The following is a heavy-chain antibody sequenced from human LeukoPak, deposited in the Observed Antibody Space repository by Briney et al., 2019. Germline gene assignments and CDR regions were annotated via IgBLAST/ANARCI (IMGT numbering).Heavy chain of an antibody. CDR1: GFTFSSYG. CDR3: AKVLYGGVVVVPAAMISFDY. D-gene: IGHD2-2*01. J-gene: IGHJ4*02. V-gene: IGHV3-23*01. Sequence: PGGSLRLSCAASGFTFSSYGMSGGRQAPGKGLGWVSAISGSGGSTYYADSVKGRFTISRDNSKNTLYLQTNGLRAEDTAVSYCAKVLYGGVVVVPAAMISFDYWGQGTLVTVSS. CDR2: ISGSGGST.